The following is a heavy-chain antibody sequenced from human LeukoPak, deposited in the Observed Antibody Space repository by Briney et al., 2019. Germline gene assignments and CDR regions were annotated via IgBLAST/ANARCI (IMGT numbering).Heavy chain of an antibody. CDR1: GGSISSGGYY. Sequence: PSETLSLTCAVSGGSISSGGYYWSWIRQPAGKGLEWIGRIYTSGSTSYNPSLKSRVTMSLDTSKNQFSLQLSSVTAADTAVYYCARDNYDFWSGIDYWGQGTLVTVSS. J-gene: IGHJ4*02. CDR3: ARDNYDFWSGIDY. D-gene: IGHD3-3*01. CDR2: IYTSGST. V-gene: IGHV4-61*02.